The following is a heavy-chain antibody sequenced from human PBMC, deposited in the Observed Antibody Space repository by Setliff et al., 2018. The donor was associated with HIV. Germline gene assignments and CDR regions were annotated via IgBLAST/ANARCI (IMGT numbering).Heavy chain of an antibody. CDR3: ARDKTAVPRDVDAFDI. Sequence: SETLSLTCDVSGFSISSRYYWGWIRQSPGKGLEWIGRIYTSGNTNYNPSLKSLKSRVTMSVDTSKNQFSLKLSSVTAADTAVYYCARDKTAVPRDVDAFDIWGQGTMVTVSS. D-gene: IGHD6-13*01. V-gene: IGHV4-38-2*02. J-gene: IGHJ3*02. CDR2: IYTSGNT. CDR1: GFSISSRYY.